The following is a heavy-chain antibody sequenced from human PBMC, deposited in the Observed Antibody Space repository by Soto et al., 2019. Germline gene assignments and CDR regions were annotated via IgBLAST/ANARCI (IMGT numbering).Heavy chain of an antibody. Sequence: SETLSLTCTVSDGSIGNYYWGWIRQPPGKGLEWIGYIFYAGSTSYNPSLKSRVTISVDTSKNQFSLDVNSVTAADTAVYYCARHWSIGNNWNYFDHWGQGTLVTVSS. CDR1: DGSIGNYY. D-gene: IGHD3-3*01. CDR3: ARHWSIGNNWNYFDH. J-gene: IGHJ4*02. CDR2: IFYAGST. V-gene: IGHV4-59*08.